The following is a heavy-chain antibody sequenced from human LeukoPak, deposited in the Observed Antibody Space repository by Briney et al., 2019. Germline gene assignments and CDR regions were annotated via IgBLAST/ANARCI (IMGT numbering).Heavy chain of an antibody. V-gene: IGHV3-23*01. J-gene: IGHJ4*02. CDR2: ISGSGDST. Sequence: PGGSLRLSCAASGFTFSSYAMSWVRQAPGKGLEWVSGISGSGDSTYHADSVKGRFTISRDNSKNPVNLQMNSLRAEDTAVYYCARDGCSGGNCYTVLDYWGQGTLVTVSS. CDR3: ARDGCSGGNCYTVLDY. D-gene: IGHD2-15*01. CDR1: GFTFSSYA.